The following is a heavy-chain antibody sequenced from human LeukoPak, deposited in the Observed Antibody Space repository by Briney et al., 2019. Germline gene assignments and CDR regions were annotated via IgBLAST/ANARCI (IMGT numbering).Heavy chain of an antibody. CDR1: GGSLSSSSYY. J-gene: IGHJ4*02. CDR3: AREGDYYDTSGTLDY. CDR2: IYYSGST. Sequence: PSETLSLSCTVSGGSLSSSSYYWGWIRQPPGKGLEWIGSIYYSGSTYYTPSLKSRVTISVDTSKNQFSLQLSSVTAADTAVYYCAREGDYYDTSGTLDYWGQGTLVTVSS. V-gene: IGHV4-39*07. D-gene: IGHD3-22*01.